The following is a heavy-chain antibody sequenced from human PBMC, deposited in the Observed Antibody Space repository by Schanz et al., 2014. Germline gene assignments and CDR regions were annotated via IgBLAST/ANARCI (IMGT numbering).Heavy chain of an antibody. J-gene: IGHJ4*02. Sequence: EVPLVESGGGLVQPGGSLRLSCAVSGFIVRSNYMTWVRQAPGKGLEWVSFVHPGGSTYYPDSVKGRFTISRDSSKNTLYLQMNSLRPEDTAIYYCAKNQYDDVDLSSFYFDFWGQGTLVTVSS. CDR1: GFIVRSNY. V-gene: IGHV3-66*01. CDR2: VHPGGST. CDR3: AKNQYDDVDLSSFYFDF. D-gene: IGHD3-10*02.